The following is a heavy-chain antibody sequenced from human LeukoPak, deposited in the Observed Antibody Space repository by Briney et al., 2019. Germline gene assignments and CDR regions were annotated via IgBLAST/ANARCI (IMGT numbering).Heavy chain of an antibody. V-gene: IGHV3-48*02. Sequence: PGGSLRLPCVASGFTLSSRSMNWVRQTPGKGLEWLSRIWDRSDSIYYADSVRGRFTISADNAKNSLYLQMSDLRDEDTAVYYCARDHDFALDYWGQGTLVTVSS. D-gene: IGHD1-1*01. CDR1: GFTLSSRS. CDR2: IWDRSDSI. CDR3: ARDHDFALDY. J-gene: IGHJ4*02.